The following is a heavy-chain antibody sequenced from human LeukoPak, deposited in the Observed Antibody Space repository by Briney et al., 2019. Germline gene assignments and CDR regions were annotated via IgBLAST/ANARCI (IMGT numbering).Heavy chain of an antibody. D-gene: IGHD6-13*01. V-gene: IGHV2-70*01. CDR3: ARTSSSWYEYYFDY. J-gene: IGHJ4*02. Sequence: ESGPTLVNPPQTLTLTCTFSGFSLSTSGMCVSWIRQPPGKALEWLALIDWDDDKYYSTSLKTRLTISKDTSKNQVVLTMTNMDPVDTATYYCARTSSSWYEYYFDYWGQGTLVTVSS. CDR2: IDWDDDK. CDR1: GFSLSTSGMC.